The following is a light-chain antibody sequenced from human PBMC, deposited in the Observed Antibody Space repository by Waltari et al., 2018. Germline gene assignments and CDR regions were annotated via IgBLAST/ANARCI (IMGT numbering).Light chain of an antibody. CDR3: CSFAGSSPHVV. CDR2: EST. J-gene: IGLJ2*01. CDR1: SSDVGTYNL. Sequence: QSALTQPASVSGSPGQSITISCTGTSSDVGTYNLVSWYQHHPGKAPKLMIYESTKRLSGVSTLFPVSKSGNTASLTISGLQAEDEADYYCCSFAGSSPHVVLGGGTKLTVL. V-gene: IGLV2-23*01.